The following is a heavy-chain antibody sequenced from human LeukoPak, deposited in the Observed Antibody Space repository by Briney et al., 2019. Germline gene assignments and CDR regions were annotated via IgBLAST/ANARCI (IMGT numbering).Heavy chain of an antibody. CDR3: ARDSGTSGEVKFDP. D-gene: IGHD3-10*01. CDR2: IYSTGII. Sequence: SETLSLTCAVYGGSFSGYYWSWIRQSAGKGLEWIGRIYSTGIITYNPSLKSRVTMSVDTSKNQLSLRLISVTAADTAVYYCARDSGTSGEVKFDPWGQGSLVTVSS. J-gene: IGHJ5*02. V-gene: IGHV4-4*07. CDR1: GGSFSGYY.